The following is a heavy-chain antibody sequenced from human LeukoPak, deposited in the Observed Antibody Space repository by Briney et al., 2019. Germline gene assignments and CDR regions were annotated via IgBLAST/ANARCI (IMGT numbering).Heavy chain of an antibody. CDR3: VGDYDSSGYAIDY. D-gene: IGHD3-22*01. Sequence: GGSLRLSCAASGFTFSDYYMSWIRQAPGKGLEWVSYISSSGSTIYYADSVKGRFTISRDNAKNSLYLQMNSLRAEDTAVYYCVGDYDSSGYAIDYWGRGTLVTVSS. V-gene: IGHV3-11*01. CDR2: ISSSGSTI. J-gene: IGHJ4*02. CDR1: GFTFSDYY.